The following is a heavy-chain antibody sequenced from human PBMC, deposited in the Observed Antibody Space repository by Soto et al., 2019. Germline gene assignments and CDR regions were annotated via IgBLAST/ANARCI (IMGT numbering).Heavy chain of an antibody. D-gene: IGHD3-22*01. J-gene: IGHJ4*02. CDR1: GFTFSSYS. CDR2: ISSSSSYI. Sequence: LRLSCAASGFTFSSYSMNWVRQAPGKGLEWVSSISSSSSYIYYADSVKGRFTISRDNAKNSLYLQMNSLRAEDTAVYYCARDYYDSSGYYGYWGQGTLVTVSS. V-gene: IGHV3-21*01. CDR3: ARDYYDSSGYYGY.